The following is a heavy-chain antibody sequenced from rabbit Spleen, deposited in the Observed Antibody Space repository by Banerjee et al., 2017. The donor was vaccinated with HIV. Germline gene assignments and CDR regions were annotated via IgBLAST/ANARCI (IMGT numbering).Heavy chain of an antibody. CDR3: LRGRSDAAKPDFFNL. CDR1: GFSFNSRYW. Sequence: QSLEESGGDLVKPGASLTLTCTASGFSFNSRYWMCWVRQAPGKGLEWIACIYTSSGSTYYATWAKGRFTISKTSSTTVTLQMTSLTAADTATYFCLRGRSDAAKPDFFNLWGQGTLVTVS. D-gene: IGHD4-2*01. V-gene: IGHV1S40*01. CDR2: IYTSSGST. J-gene: IGHJ4*01.